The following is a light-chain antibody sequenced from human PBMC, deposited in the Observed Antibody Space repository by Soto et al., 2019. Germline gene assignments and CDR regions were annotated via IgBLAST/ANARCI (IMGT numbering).Light chain of an antibody. J-gene: IGKJ5*01. CDR2: GAS. CDR3: QQYNNWPLT. CDR1: QSVSSN. V-gene: IGKV3D-15*01. Sequence: EIVLTQSPGTLSLCPGERATLSCRASQSVSSNLAWYQQKPGQAPRLLIYGASTRATGIPARFSGSGSGTEFTLTISSLQSEDFAVYYCQQYNNWPLTFGQGTRLEI.